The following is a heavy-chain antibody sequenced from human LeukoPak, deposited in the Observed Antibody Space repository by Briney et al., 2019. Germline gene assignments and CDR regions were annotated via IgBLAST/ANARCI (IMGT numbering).Heavy chain of an antibody. D-gene: IGHD1-26*01. Sequence: PGGSLRLSCSASGFTLFWHVMHWVRQAPGKALEYVSFIHHNGEITSYADSVRGRFTVSRDNSKNILFLELSSLRVDDTAVYYCARDMSGTYSFDYWGQGTPVTVSS. CDR2: IHHNGEIT. V-gene: IGHV3-64D*06. J-gene: IGHJ4*02. CDR1: GFTLFWHV. CDR3: ARDMSGTYSFDY.